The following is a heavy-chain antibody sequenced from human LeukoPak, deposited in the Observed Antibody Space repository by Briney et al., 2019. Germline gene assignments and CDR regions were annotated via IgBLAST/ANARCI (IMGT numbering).Heavy chain of an antibody. CDR2: INHSGST. Sequence: TSETLSLTCAVYGGSFSGYYWSWIRQPPGKGLEWIGKINHSGSTNYNPSLKSRVTISVDTSKNQFSLKLSSVTAADTAVYYCARGYSGSYQYYFDYWGQGTLVTVSS. CDR3: ARGYSGSYQYYFDY. D-gene: IGHD1-26*01. J-gene: IGHJ4*02. V-gene: IGHV4-34*01. CDR1: GGSFSGYY.